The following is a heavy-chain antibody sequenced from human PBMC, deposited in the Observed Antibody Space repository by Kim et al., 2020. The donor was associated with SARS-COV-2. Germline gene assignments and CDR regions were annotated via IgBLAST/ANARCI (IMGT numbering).Heavy chain of an antibody. D-gene: IGHD3-9*01. CDR3: ARARFRAYYDILTGYYTYPRTYYYYYGMDV. V-gene: IGHV6-1*01. CDR1: GDSVSSNSAA. J-gene: IGHJ6*02. CDR2: TYYRSKWYN. Sequence: SQTLSLTCAISGDSVSSNSAAWNWIRQSPSRGLEWLGRTYYRSKWYNDYAVSVKSRITINPDTSKNQFSLQLNSVTPEDTAVYYCARARFRAYYDILTGYYTYPRTYYYYYGMDVWGQGTTVTVSS.